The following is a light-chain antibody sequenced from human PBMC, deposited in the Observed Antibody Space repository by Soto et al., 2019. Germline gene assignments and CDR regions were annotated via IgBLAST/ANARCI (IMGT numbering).Light chain of an antibody. V-gene: IGKV3-11*01. CDR3: QQRSNWPPWT. J-gene: IGKJ1*01. CDR2: DAS. Sequence: EIVMTQSPATLSVSPGESATLSCRASQSVSSYLAWYQQKPGQAPRLLIYDASNRATGIPARFSGSGSGTDFTLTISSLEPEDFAVYYCQQRSNWPPWTFGQGTTVEIK. CDR1: QSVSSY.